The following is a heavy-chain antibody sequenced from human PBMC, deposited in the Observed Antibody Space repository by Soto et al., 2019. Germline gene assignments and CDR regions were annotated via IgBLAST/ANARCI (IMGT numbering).Heavy chain of an antibody. CDR2: IIPILGIA. V-gene: IGHV1-69*08. CDR1: GGTFSSYT. D-gene: IGHD6-19*01. J-gene: IGHJ5*02. CDR3: ARDGGYSSGWYSGNWFDP. Sequence: QVQLVQSSAEVKKPGSSVKVACKASGGTFSSYTISWVRQAPGQGLEWMGRIIPILGIANYAQKFQGRVTITADKSTSTAYMELSSLRSEDTAVYYCARDGGYSSGWYSGNWFDPWGQGTLVTVSS.